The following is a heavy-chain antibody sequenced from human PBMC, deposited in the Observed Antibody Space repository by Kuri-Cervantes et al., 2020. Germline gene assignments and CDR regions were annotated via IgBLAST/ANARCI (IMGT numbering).Heavy chain of an antibody. J-gene: IGHJ6*02. CDR1: GFTFSSYA. V-gene: IGHV3-23*01. Sequence: GESLKISCAASGFTFSSYAMSWVRQAPGKGLEWVSAISGRGGSTYYADSVKGRFTISRGNSKNTLYLQMNSLSAEDTAVYYCARGGLWFGELFLYYYYGMDVWGQGTTVTVSS. CDR2: ISGRGGST. CDR3: ARGGLWFGELFLYYYYGMDV. D-gene: IGHD3-10*01.